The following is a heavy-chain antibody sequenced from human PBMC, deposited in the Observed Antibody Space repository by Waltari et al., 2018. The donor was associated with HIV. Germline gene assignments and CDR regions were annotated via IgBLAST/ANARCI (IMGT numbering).Heavy chain of an antibody. CDR2: TYHRSGWHH. V-gene: IGHV6-1*01. CDR3: VRDSYGFDT. J-gene: IGHJ5*02. Sequence: HVNLKQSGPGLVEASHSIFLSCVISGASVSSDTAAWNWVRQSTAGGLQWLGRTYHRSGWHHDYSVSLKGRMVINLDTAKNQYSLHLSAVTPGDTATYYCVRDSYGFDTWGEGTLVNVPP. CDR1: GASVSSDTAA. D-gene: IGHD4-17*01.